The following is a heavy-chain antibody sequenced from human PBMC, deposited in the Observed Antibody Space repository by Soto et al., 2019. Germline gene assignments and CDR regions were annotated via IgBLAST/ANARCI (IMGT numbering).Heavy chain of an antibody. Sequence: ASVKVSCKASGGTFSSYAISWVRQAPGQGLEWMGGIIPIFGTANYAQKFQGRVTITADKSTSTAYMELSSLRSGDTAVYYCARDGGLAVAAVYYYYGMDVWGQGTTVTVSS. CDR1: GGTFSSYA. J-gene: IGHJ6*02. CDR3: ARDGGLAVAAVYYYYGMDV. CDR2: IIPIFGTA. V-gene: IGHV1-69*06. D-gene: IGHD6-19*01.